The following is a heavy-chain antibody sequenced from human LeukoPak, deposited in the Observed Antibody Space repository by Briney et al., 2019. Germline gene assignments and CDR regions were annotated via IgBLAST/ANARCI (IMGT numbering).Heavy chain of an antibody. J-gene: IGHJ6*03. CDR2: IYYSGST. D-gene: IGHD3-3*01. CDR3: ARGILEWFGYYYYDYYMDV. V-gene: IGHV4-61*08. CDR1: GGSISSGGYS. Sequence: SETLSLTCAVSGGSISSGGYSWSWIRQPPGTGLEWIGYIYYSGSTNYNPSLKSRVTISVDTSKNQFSLRLSSVTAADTAVYYCARGILEWFGYYYYDYYMDVWGKGTTVTVSS.